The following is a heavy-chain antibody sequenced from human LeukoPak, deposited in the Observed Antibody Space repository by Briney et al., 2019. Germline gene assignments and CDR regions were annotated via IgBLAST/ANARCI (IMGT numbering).Heavy chain of an antibody. D-gene: IGHD3-10*01. V-gene: IGHV3-15*07. CDR2: IKSKTDGGRT. CDR3: TTDRGSGVGASDY. J-gene: IGHJ4*02. CDR1: GFTFSDAW. Sequence: PGGSLRLSCAASGFTFSDAWMNWVRQAPGQGLEWVGRIKSKTDGGRTDYAAPVKGRFTISRDDSKNTLSLQMNSLRPEDTALYYCTTDRGSGVGASDYWGQGTLVTVSS.